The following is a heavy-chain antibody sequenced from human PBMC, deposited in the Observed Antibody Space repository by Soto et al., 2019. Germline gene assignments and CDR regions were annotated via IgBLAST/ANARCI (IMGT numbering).Heavy chain of an antibody. Sequence: GGSLRLSCAASGFTFSSYAMSWVRQAPGKGLEWVSAISGSGGSTYYADSVKGRFTISRDNSKNTLYLQMNSLRAEDTAVYYCAKAPKPYCSGGSCRGHYFDYWGQGTLVTVSS. D-gene: IGHD2-15*01. J-gene: IGHJ4*02. CDR3: AKAPKPYCSGGSCRGHYFDY. CDR1: GFTFSSYA. V-gene: IGHV3-23*01. CDR2: ISGSGGST.